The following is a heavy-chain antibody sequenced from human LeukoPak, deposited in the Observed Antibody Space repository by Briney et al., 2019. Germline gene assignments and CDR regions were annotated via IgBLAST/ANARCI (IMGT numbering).Heavy chain of an antibody. D-gene: IGHD5-18*01. CDR1: GFTFRTYG. CDR3: ARGRLVIQLWPSLNWFDP. Sequence: LRLSCAASGFTFRTYGTHWVRQPPGKGLEWVGEINHSGSTNYNPSLKSRVTISVDTSKNQFSLKLSSVTAADTAVYYCARGRLVIQLWPSLNWFDPWGQGTLVTVSS. J-gene: IGHJ5*02. V-gene: IGHV4-34*01. CDR2: INHSGST.